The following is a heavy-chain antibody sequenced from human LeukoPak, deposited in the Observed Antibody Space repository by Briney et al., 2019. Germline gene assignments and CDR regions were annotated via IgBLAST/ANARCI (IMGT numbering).Heavy chain of an antibody. Sequence: PGRSLRLSCAASGFTFSSYAMHWVRQAPGKGLEWVAVISYDGSNKYYADSVKGRFTISRDNSKNTLYLQMNSLRAEDTAVYYCARDFGGVAGTWYDAFDIWGQGTMVTVSS. CDR1: GFTFSSYA. CDR3: ARDFGGVAGTWYDAFDI. J-gene: IGHJ3*02. CDR2: ISYDGSNK. D-gene: IGHD6-19*01. V-gene: IGHV3-30*04.